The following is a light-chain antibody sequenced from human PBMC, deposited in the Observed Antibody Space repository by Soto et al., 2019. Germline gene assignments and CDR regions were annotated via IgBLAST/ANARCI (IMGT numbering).Light chain of an antibody. J-gene: IGLJ2*01. CDR1: SSDVGGYNF. CDR2: EVN. CDR3: SSYAGSNNYVV. Sequence: QSALTQPPSASGSPGQSVTISCTGTSSDVGGYNFVSWYQQHPGQAPKLMIYEVNKRPSGVPDRFSGSKSGNTASLTVSGLQAEDEADYYCSSYAGSNNYVVFGGGTKVTVL. V-gene: IGLV2-8*01.